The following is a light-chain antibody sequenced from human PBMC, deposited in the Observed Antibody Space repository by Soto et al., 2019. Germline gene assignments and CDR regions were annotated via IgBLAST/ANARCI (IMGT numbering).Light chain of an antibody. CDR3: QQYNNWPPWT. CDR2: GAS. J-gene: IGKJ1*01. CDR1: QSVSSN. Sequence: EIVMTQSPATLSVSPGERATLSCRASQSVSSNLAWYQQKPGQAPRLLIYGASTRATGISARFSGSWSGTEFTLTISSLQSEDFAVYYCQQYNNWPPWTFGQGTKVEIK. V-gene: IGKV3-15*01.